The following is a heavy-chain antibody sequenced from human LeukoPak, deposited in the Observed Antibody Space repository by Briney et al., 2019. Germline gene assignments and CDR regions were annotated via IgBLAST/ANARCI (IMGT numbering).Heavy chain of an antibody. Sequence: SETLSLTCTVSGDSISSSSYYWGWIRQPPGKGLEWIGSIFHSGSTYYDPSLKSRVTISVDTSKNQLSLKLTSVTAADTAVYYCARSWFSTGPADYWGQGTLVTVSS. CDR3: ARSWFSTGPADY. D-gene: IGHD6-13*01. V-gene: IGHV4-39*01. CDR2: IFHSGST. CDR1: GDSISSSSYY. J-gene: IGHJ4*02.